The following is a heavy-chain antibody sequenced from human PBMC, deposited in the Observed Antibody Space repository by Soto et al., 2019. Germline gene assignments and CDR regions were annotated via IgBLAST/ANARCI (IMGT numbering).Heavy chain of an antibody. CDR1: GGTFSSYA. D-gene: IGHD6-6*01. CDR3: ARDSAPRISIAARPDPYYYYGMDV. CDR2: IIPIFGTA. V-gene: IGHV1-69*13. J-gene: IGHJ6*02. Sequence: SVKVSCKASGGTFSSYAISWVRQAPGQGLEWMGGIIPIFGTANYAQKFQGRVTITADESTSTAYMELSSLRSEETAVYYCARDSAPRISIAARPDPYYYYGMDVWGQGTTVTVSS.